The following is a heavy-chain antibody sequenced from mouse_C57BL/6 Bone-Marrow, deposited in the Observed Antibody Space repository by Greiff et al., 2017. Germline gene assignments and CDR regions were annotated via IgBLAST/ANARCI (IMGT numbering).Heavy chain of an antibody. Sequence: QVQLKESGAELARPGASVKMSCKASGYTFTSYTMHWVKQRPGQGLEWIGYINPSSGYTKYNQKFKDKATLTADKSSSTAYMQLSSLTSEDSAVYYCAREGGFIAGYWGQGTTLTVSS. CDR1: GYTFTSYT. D-gene: IGHD1-1*01. CDR2: INPSSGYT. V-gene: IGHV1-4*01. J-gene: IGHJ2*01. CDR3: AREGGFIAGY.